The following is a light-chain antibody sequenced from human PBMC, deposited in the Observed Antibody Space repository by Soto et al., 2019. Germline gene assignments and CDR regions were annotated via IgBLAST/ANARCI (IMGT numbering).Light chain of an antibody. Sequence: EIVLTQSPGTLSLSPGERATLSCRASQSVSSSYLAWYQQKPGQAPRLLIYGASSRATCIPDRFSGSGSGTGFTLTISRLEPEDFAVYYCQLGTFGQGTKVEIK. J-gene: IGKJ1*01. V-gene: IGKV3-20*01. CDR3: QLGT. CDR1: QSVSSSY. CDR2: GAS.